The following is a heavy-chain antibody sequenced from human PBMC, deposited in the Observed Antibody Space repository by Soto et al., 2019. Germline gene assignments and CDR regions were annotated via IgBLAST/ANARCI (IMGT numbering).Heavy chain of an antibody. Sequence: LRLSCVAYGFSVDHYAMHWVGQAPGKGLEWVSGISANGDNVDYADSVKGRFTVSRDNAKNSLFLQMNSLRPEDTALYYCAKDMKWGGMTTIHYFDSWGQGT. CDR2: ISANGDNV. J-gene: IGHJ4*02. V-gene: IGHV3-9*01. D-gene: IGHD4-17*01. CDR3: AKDMKWGGMTTIHYFDS. CDR1: GFSVDHYA.